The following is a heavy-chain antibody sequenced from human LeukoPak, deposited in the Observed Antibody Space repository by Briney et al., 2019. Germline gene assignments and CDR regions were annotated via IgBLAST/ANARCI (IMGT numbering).Heavy chain of an antibody. Sequence: PGGSLRLSCAASGITFSSYAMSWVRQTPGKGLEWVSAISGSGGSTYYADSVKGRFTISRDNSKNTLFLHMNSLRAEDTAVYYCARVYRGVNSHYFDLWGQGTLVSVSS. J-gene: IGHJ4*02. CDR2: ISGSGGST. D-gene: IGHD4-23*01. V-gene: IGHV3-23*01. CDR1: GITFSSYA. CDR3: ARVYRGVNSHYFDL.